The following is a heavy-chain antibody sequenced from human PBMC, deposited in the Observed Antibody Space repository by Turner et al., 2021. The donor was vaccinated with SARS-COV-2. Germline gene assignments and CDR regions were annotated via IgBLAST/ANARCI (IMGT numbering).Heavy chain of an antibody. CDR2: IWYDGSNK. J-gene: IGHJ4*02. D-gene: IGHD3-22*01. CDR1: GFTFSSYG. Sequence: QVQLVESGGGVVQPGRSLSLSCAASGFTFSSYGMDWVRQAPGKGLEWVAVIWYDGSNKYYADSVKGRFTISRDNSKNTLYLQMNSLRAEDTAVYYCARDGSGYYDSSGYFDYWGQGTLVTVSS. CDR3: ARDGSGYYDSSGYFDY. V-gene: IGHV3-33*01.